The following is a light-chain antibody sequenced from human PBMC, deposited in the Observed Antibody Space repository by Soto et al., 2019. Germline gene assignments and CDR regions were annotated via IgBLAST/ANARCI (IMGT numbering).Light chain of an antibody. J-gene: IGKJ5*01. V-gene: IGKV2-29*01. CDR2: EVS. Sequence: DVVMTQTPLSLSVAPGQPASISCKSSQSLLHITGETFLFWYLQKPGQSPQLLIYEVSTRVSGVPDRFSGSGSGTDFTLEISRVETDDVAVYYCQQCGSSSTFGQGTRLEI. CDR1: QSLLHITGETF. CDR3: QQCGSSST.